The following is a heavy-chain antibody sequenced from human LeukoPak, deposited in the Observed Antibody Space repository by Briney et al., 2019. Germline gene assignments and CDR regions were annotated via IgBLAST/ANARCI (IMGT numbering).Heavy chain of an antibody. V-gene: IGHV3-23*01. CDR1: GFTFSSYV. CDR3: AKDHGSSDWYYFDY. J-gene: IGHJ4*02. Sequence: PGGSLRLSCAASGFTFSSYVMSWVRQAPGKGLEWVSVITGSGGSTYYADSVKGRFTISRDNSKNTLYLQMNTLRADDTAVYYCAKDHGSSDWYYFDYWGQGTLVTVPS. D-gene: IGHD6-13*01. CDR2: ITGSGGST.